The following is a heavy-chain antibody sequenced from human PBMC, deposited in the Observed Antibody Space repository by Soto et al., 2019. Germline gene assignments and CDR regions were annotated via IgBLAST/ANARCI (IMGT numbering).Heavy chain of an antibody. J-gene: IGHJ6*02. CDR2: ISYDGSNK. CDR1: GFTFSSYA. CDR3: AREAYYDYVWGSYRSLNYYYGMDV. V-gene: IGHV3-30-3*01. Sequence: QVQLVESGGGVVQPGRSLRLSCAASGFTFSSYAMHWVRQAPGKGLEWVAVISYDGSNKYYADSVKGRFTISRDNSKNTLYLQMNSLRAEDTAVYYCAREAYYDYVWGSYRSLNYYYGMDVWGQGTTVTVSS. D-gene: IGHD3-16*02.